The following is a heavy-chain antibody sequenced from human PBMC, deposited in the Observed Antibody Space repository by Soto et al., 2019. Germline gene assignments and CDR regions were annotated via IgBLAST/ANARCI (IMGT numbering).Heavy chain of an antibody. J-gene: IGHJ6*03. CDR1: GGSISSYY. Sequence: SQTLSLTCTVSGGSISSYYWSRIRQPPGKGLEWIGYIYYSGSTNYNPSLKSRVTISVDTSKNQFSLKLSSVTAADTAVYYCARRHPRYYYYYMDVWGKGTTVTVSS. CDR3: ARRHPRYYYYYMDV. CDR2: IYYSGST. V-gene: IGHV4-59*08.